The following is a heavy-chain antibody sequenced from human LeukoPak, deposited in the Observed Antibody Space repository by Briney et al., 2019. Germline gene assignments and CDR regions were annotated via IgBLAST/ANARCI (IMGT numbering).Heavy chain of an antibody. V-gene: IGHV3-23*01. J-gene: IGHJ3*02. CDR1: GFTFSSHG. D-gene: IGHD5-24*01. CDR3: AKGGAGWLQFGVPDAFDI. CDR2: ISGSGGST. Sequence: PGGSLRLSCAASGFTFSSHGMNWVRQAPGKGLEWVSAISGSGGSTYYADSVKGRFTISRDNSKNTLYLQMNSLRAEDTAVYYCAKGGAGWLQFGVPDAFDIWGQGTMVTVSS.